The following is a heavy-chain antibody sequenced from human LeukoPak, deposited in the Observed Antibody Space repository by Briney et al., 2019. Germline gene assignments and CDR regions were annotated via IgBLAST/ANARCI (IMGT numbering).Heavy chain of an antibody. CDR3: ATDRPDFWSGGYYFDY. D-gene: IGHD3-3*01. J-gene: IGHJ4*02. CDR1: GYTLTELS. CDR2: FDPEDGET. Sequence: ASVKVPCKVSGYTLTELSMHWMRQAPGKGLEWMGGFDPEDGETIYAQKFQGRVTMTEDTSTDTAYMELSSLRSEDTAVYYCATDRPDFWSGGYYFDYWGQGTLVTVSS. V-gene: IGHV1-24*01.